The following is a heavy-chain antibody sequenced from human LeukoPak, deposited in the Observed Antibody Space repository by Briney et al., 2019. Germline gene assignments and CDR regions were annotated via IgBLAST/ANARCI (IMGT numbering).Heavy chain of an antibody. CDR1: GYTFTGYY. CDR2: INPNSGGT. CDR3: SVNYYGSGSYESY. V-gene: IGHV1-2*02. J-gene: IGHJ4*02. D-gene: IGHD3-10*01. Sequence: ASVKVSCKASGYTFTGYYMHWVRQAPGQGLEWMGWINPNSGGTNYAQKFQGRVTMTRDTSISTAYMELSRLRFDDTAVYYCSVNYYGSGSYESYWGQGTLVTVSS.